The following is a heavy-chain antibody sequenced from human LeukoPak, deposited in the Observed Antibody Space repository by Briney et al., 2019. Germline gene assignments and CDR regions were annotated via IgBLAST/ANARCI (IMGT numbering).Heavy chain of an antibody. V-gene: IGHV4-38-2*02. CDR3: ARGDSSGWGLDY. J-gene: IGHJ4*02. D-gene: IGHD6-19*01. CDR1: GYSFSSGYY. CDR2: IFHSGNT. Sequence: SETLSLTCTVSGYSFSSGYYWNWIRQPPGKGLEWIGSIFHSGNTYYNLSLRSRVTISVDTSENQLSLRLTSVTAADTAVYYCARGDSSGWGLDYWGLGTLVTVSS.